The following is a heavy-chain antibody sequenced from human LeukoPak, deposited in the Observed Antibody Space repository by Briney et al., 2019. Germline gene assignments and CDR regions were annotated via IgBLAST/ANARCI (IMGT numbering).Heavy chain of an antibody. V-gene: IGHV1-69*06. CDR2: IIPIFGTA. Sequence: SVKVSCKASGYTFTGYYMHWVRQAPGQGLEWMGGIIPIFGTANYAQKFQGRVTITAGKSTSTAYMELSSLRSEDTAVYYCAVYSSTLYYYGMDVWGKGTTVTVSS. J-gene: IGHJ6*04. CDR1: GYTFTGYY. CDR3: AVYSSTLYYYGMDV. D-gene: IGHD6-13*01.